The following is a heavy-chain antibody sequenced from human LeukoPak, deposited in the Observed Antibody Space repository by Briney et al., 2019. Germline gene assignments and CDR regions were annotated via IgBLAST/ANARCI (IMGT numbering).Heavy chain of an antibody. Sequence: AGGSLRLSCAASGFTFRSYAMSWVRQAPGKGLEWVSGTSGTGGSTYYADSVKGRFTISRDNSKNTLNLQMNSLRAEDTAVHYCAKGITVAVGYYYYGMDVWGQGTTVTVSS. CDR1: GFTFRSYA. CDR3: AKGITVAVGYYYYGMDV. CDR2: TSGTGGST. V-gene: IGHV3-23*01. D-gene: IGHD3-10*01. J-gene: IGHJ6*02.